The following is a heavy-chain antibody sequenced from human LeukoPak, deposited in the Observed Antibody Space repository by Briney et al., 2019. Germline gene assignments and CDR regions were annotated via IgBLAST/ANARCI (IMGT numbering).Heavy chain of an antibody. CDR1: GGSISSSSYY. Sequence: PSETLSLTCTVSGGSISSSSYYWGWIRQPPGKGLEWIGSIYYSGSTYYNPSLKSRVTISVDTSKNQFSLKLSSVTAADTAVYYCAKDEGTTPFYYYYMDVWGKGTSVTVSS. CDR2: IYYSGST. CDR3: AKDEGTTPFYYYYMDV. V-gene: IGHV4-39*07. J-gene: IGHJ6*03. D-gene: IGHD1-7*01.